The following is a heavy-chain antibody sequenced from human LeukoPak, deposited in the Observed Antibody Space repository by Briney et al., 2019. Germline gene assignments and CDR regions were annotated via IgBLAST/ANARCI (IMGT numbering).Heavy chain of an antibody. V-gene: IGHV4-34*01. J-gene: IGHJ4*02. CDR2: ISHRGTT. CDR1: GGSFSGYF. Sequence: SSETLSLTCAVYGGSFSGYFWSWIRQSPGKGLEWIGEISHRGTTNYNPSLKSRVSISADTSKNQYSLNLTSVTAADTAVYYCARRGTSLRPMDSWGQGTLVTVSS. CDR3: ARRGTSLRPMDS.